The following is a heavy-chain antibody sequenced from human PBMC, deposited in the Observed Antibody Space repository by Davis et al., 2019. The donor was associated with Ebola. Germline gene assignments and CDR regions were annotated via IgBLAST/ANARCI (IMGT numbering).Heavy chain of an antibody. J-gene: IGHJ4*02. CDR3: ARAGYSRGWLGY. D-gene: IGHD6-19*01. Sequence: GESLKISCAASGFTFSSYWMSWVRQAPGKGLEWVANIKQDGSEKYYVDSVKGRFTISRDNAKNSLYLQMNSLRAEDTAVYYCARAGYSRGWLGYWGQGTLVTVSS. CDR1: GFTFSSYW. V-gene: IGHV3-7*01. CDR2: IKQDGSEK.